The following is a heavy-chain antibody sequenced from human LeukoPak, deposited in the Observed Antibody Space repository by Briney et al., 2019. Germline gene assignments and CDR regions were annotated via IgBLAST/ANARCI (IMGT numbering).Heavy chain of an antibody. CDR3: ARGGYSSSWLDAYYFDY. J-gene: IGHJ4*02. D-gene: IGHD6-13*01. CDR2: ISYDGSNK. Sequence: PGRSLRLSCAASGFTFSSYGMHWVRQAPGKGLEWVAVISYDGSNKYYADSVKGRFTISRDNSKNTLYLQMDSLRAEDTAVYYCARGGYSSSWLDAYYFDYWGQGTLVTVSS. V-gene: IGHV3-30*03. CDR1: GFTFSSYG.